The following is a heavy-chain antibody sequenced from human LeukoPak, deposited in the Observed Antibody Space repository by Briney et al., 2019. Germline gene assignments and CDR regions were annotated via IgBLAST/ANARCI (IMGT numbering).Heavy chain of an antibody. V-gene: IGHV3-9*01. Sequence: GGSLRLSCAASGFTFDDYAMHWVRQAPGKGLEWVSGISWNSGSIGYADSVKGRFTISRNNAKNSLYLQMNSLRAEDTALYYCAKDSYSSSPDAFDIWGQGTMVTVSS. J-gene: IGHJ3*02. CDR3: AKDSYSSSPDAFDI. D-gene: IGHD6-13*01. CDR2: ISWNSGSI. CDR1: GFTFDDYA.